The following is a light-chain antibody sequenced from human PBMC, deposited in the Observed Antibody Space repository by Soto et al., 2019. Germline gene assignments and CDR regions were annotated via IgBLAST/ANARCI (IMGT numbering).Light chain of an antibody. J-gene: IGKJ2*01. Sequence: DIQMNQSLSTLSESVGDRVTITSRASQSISSWLAWYQQKPGKAPKLLIYKASSLESGVPSRISGSGSGTEFTLTISSLQPDDFATYYCQQYNSYSYTVGQGTKVDIK. CDR3: QQYNSYSYT. CDR2: KAS. CDR1: QSISSW. V-gene: IGKV1-5*03.